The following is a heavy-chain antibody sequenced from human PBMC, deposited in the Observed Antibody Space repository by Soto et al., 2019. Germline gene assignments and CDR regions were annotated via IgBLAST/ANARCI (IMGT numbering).Heavy chain of an antibody. D-gene: IGHD1-7*01. CDR3: ARMRNRQPRTFDP. CDR2: IFHSGST. V-gene: IGHV4-30-2*06. J-gene: IGHJ5*02. CDR1: GGSVSGRDYA. Sequence: QLRLQESGPGLVRPSQSLSLTCAVSGGSVSGRDYAWSWIRQSSGKGLEWLGYIFHSGSTFYNPSLRSRVSISVDRSKNQVSLRMTPLSAADTAVYFCARMRNRQPRTFDPWCQGTLVTVSS.